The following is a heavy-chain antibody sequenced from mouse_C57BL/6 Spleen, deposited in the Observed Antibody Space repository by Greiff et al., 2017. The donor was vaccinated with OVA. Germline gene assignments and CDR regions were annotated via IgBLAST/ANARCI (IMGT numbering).Heavy chain of an antibody. D-gene: IGHD2-5*01. J-gene: IGHJ2*01. Sequence: EVQLQQSGPGLVKPSQSLSLTCSVTGYSITSGYYWNWIRQFPGNKLEWMGYISYDGSNNYNPSLKNRISITRDTSKNQFFLKLNSVTTEDTATYYGARGGSNYPYYFDYWGQGTTLTVSS. CDR3: ARGGSNYPYYFDY. CDR2: ISYDGSN. CDR1: GYSITSGYY. V-gene: IGHV3-6*01.